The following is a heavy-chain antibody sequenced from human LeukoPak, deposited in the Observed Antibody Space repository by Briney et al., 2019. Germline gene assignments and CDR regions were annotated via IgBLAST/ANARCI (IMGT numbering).Heavy chain of an antibody. Sequence: GGSLRLSCVASGFTFSNYAMSWVRQAPGKGLGWVSVINGGGGSAYYADSVKGRFTISRDNSKNTLYLQMNSLRAEDTAVYYCAKVRIQLWPRGYFDYWGQGTLVTVSS. CDR1: GFTFSNYA. D-gene: IGHD5-18*01. CDR2: INGGGGSA. CDR3: AKVRIQLWPRGYFDY. J-gene: IGHJ4*02. V-gene: IGHV3-23*01.